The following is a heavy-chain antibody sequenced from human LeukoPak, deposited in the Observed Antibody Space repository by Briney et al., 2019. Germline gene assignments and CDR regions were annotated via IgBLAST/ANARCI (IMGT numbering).Heavy chain of an antibody. CDR3: AKGDRYCSGGSCYSRYFDY. J-gene: IGHJ4*02. D-gene: IGHD2-15*01. Sequence: PGGSLRLSCAASGFTFSSYAMSWVRQAPGKGLEWVSAISDSGGSTYYADSVKGRFTISRDNSKNTLYLQMNSLRAEDTAVYYCAKGDRYCSGGSCYSRYFDYWGQGTLVTVSS. CDR1: GFTFSSYA. CDR2: ISDSGGST. V-gene: IGHV3-23*01.